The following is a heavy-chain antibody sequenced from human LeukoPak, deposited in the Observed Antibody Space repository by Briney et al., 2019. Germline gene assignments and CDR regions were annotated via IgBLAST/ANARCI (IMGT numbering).Heavy chain of an antibody. J-gene: IGHJ4*02. D-gene: IGHD4-17*01. CDR1: GFTFSGYW. V-gene: IGHV3-7*01. Sequence: GGSLRLSCVASGFTFSGYWMIWVRQAPGKGLEWVAHIKQDGSEKYCVDSVKGRLIISRDNAKNSLFLQMNSLRAEDTAVYYCAREGIGDYVIDYWGQGTLVTVSS. CDR3: AREGIGDYVIDY. CDR2: IKQDGSEK.